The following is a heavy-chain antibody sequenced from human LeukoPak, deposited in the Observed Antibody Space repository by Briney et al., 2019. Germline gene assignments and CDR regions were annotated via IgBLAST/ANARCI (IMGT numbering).Heavy chain of an antibody. J-gene: IGHJ4*02. V-gene: IGHV3-74*01. CDR3: ARVGGYCTNGVCPYYLYYFDY. CDR2: IKTDGSIT. CDR1: GFSFSVYW. Sequence: GGSLRLSCAASGFSFSVYWMHWVRQAPGKGPVWVSRIKTDGSITDYADFVKGRFTISRDNAKNSLYLQMNSLRAEDTALYYCARVGGYCTNGVCPYYLYYFDYWGQGTLVTVSS. D-gene: IGHD2-8*01.